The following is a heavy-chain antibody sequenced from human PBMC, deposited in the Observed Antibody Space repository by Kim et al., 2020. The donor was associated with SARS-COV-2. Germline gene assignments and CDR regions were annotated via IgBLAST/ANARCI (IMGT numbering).Heavy chain of an antibody. CDR2: ISSSGSTI. J-gene: IGHJ5*02. V-gene: IGHV3-48*03. D-gene: IGHD6-19*01. Sequence: GGSLRLSCAAYGFTFSSYEMNWVRQAPGKGLEWVSYISSSGSTIYYADSVKGRFTISRDNAKNSLYLQMNSLRAEDTAVYYCARELIAVAGTRWFDPWGQGTLVTVSS. CDR1: GFTFSSYE. CDR3: ARELIAVAGTRWFDP.